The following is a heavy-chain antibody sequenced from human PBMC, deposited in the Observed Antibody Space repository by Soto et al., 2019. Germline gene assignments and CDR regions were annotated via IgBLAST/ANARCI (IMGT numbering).Heavy chain of an antibody. CDR2: ISSGSSYI. CDR3: ARDILSGGAYPDS. Sequence: EVQLVESGGGLVKPGGSLRLSCAASGFTFSSYAMNWVRQAPGKGLEWISSISSGSSYIYYAGSVKGRFTISGDNAKNSRFLQMNSLRADDTAVYYCARDILSGGAYPDSWGQGTKVTVSS. V-gene: IGHV3-21*01. CDR1: GFTFSSYA. D-gene: IGHD3-10*01. J-gene: IGHJ5*01.